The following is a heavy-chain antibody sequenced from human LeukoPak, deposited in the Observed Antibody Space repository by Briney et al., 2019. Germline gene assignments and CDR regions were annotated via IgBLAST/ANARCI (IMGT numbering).Heavy chain of an antibody. J-gene: IGHJ4*02. CDR1: GFTFSSYG. CDR2: ISGSGGT. D-gene: IGHD3-22*01. CDR3: AKEPVITMIVVVITGFDY. V-gene: IGHV3-23*01. Sequence: GGSLRLSCAASGFTFSSYGLNWVRQAPGKGLEWVSGISGSGGTYYADSVKGRFTISRDNSKNTLYLQMNSLRAEDTAVYYCAKEPVITMIVVVITGFDYWGQGTLVTVSS.